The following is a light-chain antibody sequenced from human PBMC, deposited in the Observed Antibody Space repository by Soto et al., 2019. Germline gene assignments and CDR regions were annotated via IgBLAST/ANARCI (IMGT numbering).Light chain of an antibody. J-gene: IGLJ3*02. Sequence: QSVLTQSSSASASLGPSIKLTCTLSSGHSSYIIVWHQQQPGKAPRYLMKLEGSGSYNKGSGFPDCFSGSSSRADRYLTMSNFQAEDDYDYYGETAKRPLVFGGGTKLTVL. CDR1: SGHSSYI. CDR2: LEGSGSY. V-gene: IGLV4-60*03. CDR3: ETAKRPLV.